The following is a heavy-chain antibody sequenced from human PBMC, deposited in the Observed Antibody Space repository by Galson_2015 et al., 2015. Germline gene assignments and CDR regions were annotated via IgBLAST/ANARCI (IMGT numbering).Heavy chain of an antibody. J-gene: IGHJ6*02. CDR3: ARDHPMYYGMDV. CDR2: INAGNGNT. V-gene: IGHV1-3*01. CDR1: GYTFTSYA. Sequence: SVKVSCKASGYTFTSYAMHWVRQAPGQRLEWMGWINAGNGNTKYSQKFQGRVTITRDTSASTAYMELSSLRSEDTAVYYCARDHPMYYGMDVWGQGTTVTVSS.